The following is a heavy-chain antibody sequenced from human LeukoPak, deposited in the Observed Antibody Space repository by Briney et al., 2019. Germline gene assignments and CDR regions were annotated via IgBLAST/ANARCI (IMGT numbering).Heavy chain of an antibody. J-gene: IGHJ6*03. V-gene: IGHV3-43*01. CDR3: ARDRTAEAGNDYYMGV. D-gene: IGHD6-13*01. Sequence: GGSLRLSCAASGFTFDDYTMHWVRQPPGKGLEWISLITWDGGTPYYADSVRGRFTISRDNTKNPLFLRMNSLRPEDTALYYCARDRTAEAGNDYYMGVWGNGTTVIVSS. CDR2: ITWDGGTP. CDR1: GFTFDDYT.